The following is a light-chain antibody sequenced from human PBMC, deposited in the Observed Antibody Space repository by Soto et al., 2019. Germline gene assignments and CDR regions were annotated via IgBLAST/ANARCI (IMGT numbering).Light chain of an antibody. Sequence: DIQVTQSPSSLSASVGHRVTITCRTSQSISSYLNWYQLKPGNAPKLLIYAAHSLQSGVPSRFRGSGSGTDFTLTIYSLQPEDFTTYFCQQSYTTPWTFGQGTQVEVK. CDR3: QQSYTTPWT. V-gene: IGKV1-39*01. CDR1: QSISSY. CDR2: AAH. J-gene: IGKJ1*01.